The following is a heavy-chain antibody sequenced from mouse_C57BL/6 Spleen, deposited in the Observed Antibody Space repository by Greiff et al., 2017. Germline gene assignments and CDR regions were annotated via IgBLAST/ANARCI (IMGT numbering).Heavy chain of an antibody. J-gene: IGHJ2*01. CDR3: ARDQGTGAYYFDY. CDR2: ISDGGSYT. V-gene: IGHV5-4*01. D-gene: IGHD4-1*01. CDR1: GFTFSSYA. Sequence: EVQVVESGGGLVKPGGSLKLSCAASGFTFSSYAMSWVRQTPEKRLEWVATISDGGSYTYYPDNVKGRFTISRDNAKNNLYLQMSHLKSEDTAMYYCARDQGTGAYYFDYWGQGTTLTVSS.